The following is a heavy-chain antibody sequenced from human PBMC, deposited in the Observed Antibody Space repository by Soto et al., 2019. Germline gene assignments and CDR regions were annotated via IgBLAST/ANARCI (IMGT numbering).Heavy chain of an antibody. CDR3: ARDRTVATTNFDY. CDR1: GFTFRNYA. V-gene: IGHV3-30-3*01. Sequence: QVQLVESGGGVVQPGRSLTLSCAASGFTFRNYAMHWVRQAPGKGLEWVATISYDGDNKYYTDSVKGPFTISRDNSKNTLYLQMNSLRADDTAVYYCARDRTVATTNFDYWGQGTLVTVSS. D-gene: IGHD5-12*01. CDR2: ISYDGDNK. J-gene: IGHJ4*02.